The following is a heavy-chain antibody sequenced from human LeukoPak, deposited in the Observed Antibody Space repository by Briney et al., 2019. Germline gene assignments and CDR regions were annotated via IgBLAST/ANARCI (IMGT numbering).Heavy chain of an antibody. D-gene: IGHD4-17*01. V-gene: IGHV3-23*01. CDR1: GFTLSSYA. CDR2: ISGSGGST. J-gene: IGHJ1*01. Sequence: GASLRLSCAASGFTLSSYAMSWVRQAPGKGLEWVSAISGSGGSTYYADSVKGRFTISRDNSKNTLYLQMNSLRAEDTAVYYCARGHYGAKEYFQHWGQGTLVTVSS. CDR3: ARGHYGAKEYFQH.